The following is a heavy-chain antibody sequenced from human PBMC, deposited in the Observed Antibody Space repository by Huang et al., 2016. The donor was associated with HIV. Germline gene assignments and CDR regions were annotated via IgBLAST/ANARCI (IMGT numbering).Heavy chain of an antibody. CDR3: ARLAGGTWSYYFDL. J-gene: IGHJ4*02. Sequence: EVELVQSGTEVKKPGESLKISCQGSGYIFTTSWIGWVRQMPGKGLEWSGDSNPGDSDTRYSPSFQGQVTMSVDKSINTAYRHWSSLKASDTAMYYCARLAGGTWSYYFDLWGQGALVTVSS. CDR2: SNPGDSDT. V-gene: IGHV5-51*03. CDR1: GYIFTTSW. D-gene: IGHD3-10*01.